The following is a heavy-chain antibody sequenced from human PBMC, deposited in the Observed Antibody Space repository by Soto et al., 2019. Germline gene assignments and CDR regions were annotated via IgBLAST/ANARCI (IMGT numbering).Heavy chain of an antibody. J-gene: IGHJ5*02. D-gene: IGHD3-10*01. CDR2: TYYRSSWYN. CDR3: AKTHGFERA. CDR1: GDNVSSNRAA. V-gene: IGHV6-1*01. Sequence: SQTLSLTGAISGDNVSSNRAAWNWIRQSPSRGLEWLGRTYYRSSWYNDYAESVKSRISINPDTSKNQFSLQLDSVTPEDTAVYYCAKTHGFERAWGQGILVTVSS.